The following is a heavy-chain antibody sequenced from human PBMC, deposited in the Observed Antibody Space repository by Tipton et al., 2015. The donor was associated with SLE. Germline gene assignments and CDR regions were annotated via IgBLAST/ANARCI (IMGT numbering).Heavy chain of an antibody. J-gene: IGHJ5*02. Sequence: TLSLTCTVSGGSISSSSYYWGWIRQPPGKGLEWIGSISYSGSTYYNPSLKSRVALSVDASNNQFSLKLTSVTAADTAVFYCARDQQRDWVGYNWFDPWGQGTLVTVSS. V-gene: IGHV4-39*07. CDR1: GGSISSSSYY. CDR2: ISYSGST. D-gene: IGHD2-21*02. CDR3: ARDQQRDWVGYNWFDP.